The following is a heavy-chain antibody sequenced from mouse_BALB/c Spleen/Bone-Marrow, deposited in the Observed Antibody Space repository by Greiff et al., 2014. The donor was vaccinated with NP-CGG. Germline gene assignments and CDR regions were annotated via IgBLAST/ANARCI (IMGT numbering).Heavy chain of an antibody. V-gene: IGHV1-7*01. CDR1: GYTFTSYW. J-gene: IGHJ3*01. Sequence: VQRVESGAELAKPGASVKMSCKASGYTFTSYWMHWVKQRPGQGLEWIGYINPSTGYTEYNQKFKDKATLTADKSSGTAYMQLSSLTSEDSAVYYCAREGDYDGFAYWGQGTLVTVSA. CDR3: AREGDYDGFAY. D-gene: IGHD2-4*01. CDR2: INPSTGYT.